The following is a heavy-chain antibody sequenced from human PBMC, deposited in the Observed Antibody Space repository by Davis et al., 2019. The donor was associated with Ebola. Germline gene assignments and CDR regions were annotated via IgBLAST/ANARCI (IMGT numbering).Heavy chain of an antibody. D-gene: IGHD5-18*01. J-gene: IGHJ6*02. CDR1: GGPIGTYY. Sequence: SETLSLTCTVSGGPIGTYYWSWIRQPPGKGLEWIGYIDYSGSTNYNPSLKSRVTISVDTSKNQFSLKLSSVTAADTAVYYCARETRGYSYGAGEYYYYGMDVWGQGTTVTVSS. CDR2: IDYSGST. CDR3: ARETRGYSYGAGEYYYYGMDV. V-gene: IGHV4-59*01.